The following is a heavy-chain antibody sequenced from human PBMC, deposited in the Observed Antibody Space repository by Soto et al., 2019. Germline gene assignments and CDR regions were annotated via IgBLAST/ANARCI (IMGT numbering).Heavy chain of an antibody. D-gene: IGHD5-12*01. V-gene: IGHV1-69*02. CDR1: GGTFSSYT. CDR2: IIPILGIA. Sequence: QVQLVQSGAEVKKPGSSVKVSCKASGGTFSSYTISWVRQAPGQGLEWMGRIIPILGIANYAQKFQGRVTITADKSTSTDYMELRRLRSEDTAVYYCARSNVDIVATIGGGGAFDIWGQGTMVTVSS. J-gene: IGHJ3*02. CDR3: ARSNVDIVATIGGGGAFDI.